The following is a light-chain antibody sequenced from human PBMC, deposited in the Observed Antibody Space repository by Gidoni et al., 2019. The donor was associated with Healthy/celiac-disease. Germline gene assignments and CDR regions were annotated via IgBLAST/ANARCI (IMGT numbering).Light chain of an antibody. CDR3: QQYDNLPLT. CDR1: QDISNY. J-gene: IGKJ4*01. V-gene: IGKV1-33*01. Sequence: DIQMPQSPSSLSESVGDRVTITCQASQDISNYLNWYQKKPVKAPKLLIYDASNLETGSPSRFIVSGSGTDFPFTISSLQPDDIATYYCQQYDNLPLTFGGGTKLEIK. CDR2: DAS.